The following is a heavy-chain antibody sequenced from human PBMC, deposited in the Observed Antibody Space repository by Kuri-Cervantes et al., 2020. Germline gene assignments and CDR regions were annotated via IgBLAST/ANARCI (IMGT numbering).Heavy chain of an antibody. J-gene: IGHJ4*02. CDR1: GFTFGSFA. CDR2: ISYDGSSK. Sequence: GGSLRLSCAASGFTFGSFAMHWVRQAPGKGLEWVAVISYDGSSKYDADSVKGRFTISRDNSKNTLYLQMNSLRAEDTAVYYCARDADSSSSVFDYWGQGTLVTVSS. CDR3: ARDADSSSSVFDY. V-gene: IGHV3-30-3*01. D-gene: IGHD6-13*01.